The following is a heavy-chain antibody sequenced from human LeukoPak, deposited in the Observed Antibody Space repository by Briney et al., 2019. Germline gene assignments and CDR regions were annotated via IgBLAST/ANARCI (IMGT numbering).Heavy chain of an antibody. CDR3: ARALQAIVVVPAAIGY. CDR1: GFTFSSYW. J-gene: IGHJ4*02. D-gene: IGHD2-2*02. CDR2: INSDGSST. Sequence: GGSLRLSCAASGFTFSSYWMHWVRQAPGKGLVWVSRINSDGSSTSYADSVKGRFTISRDNPKNTLYLQMNSLRAEDTAVYYCARALQAIVVVPAAIGYWGQGTLVTVSS. V-gene: IGHV3-74*01.